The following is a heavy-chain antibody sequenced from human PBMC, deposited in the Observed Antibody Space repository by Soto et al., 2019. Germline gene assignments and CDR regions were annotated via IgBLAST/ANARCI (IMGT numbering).Heavy chain of an antibody. J-gene: IGHJ6*02. CDR2: ISYDGSNK. V-gene: IGHV3-30*18. CDR3: AKGQDGYGLLGALYYYGMDV. CDR1: GFTFSSYG. Sequence: QVQLVESGGGVVQPGRSLRLSCAASGFTFSSYGMHWVRQAPGKGLEWVAVISYDGSNKYYADSVKGRFTISRDNSKNTLYLQMNSLRAEDTAVYYCAKGQDGYGLLGALYYYGMDVWGQGTTVTVSS. D-gene: IGHD5-18*01.